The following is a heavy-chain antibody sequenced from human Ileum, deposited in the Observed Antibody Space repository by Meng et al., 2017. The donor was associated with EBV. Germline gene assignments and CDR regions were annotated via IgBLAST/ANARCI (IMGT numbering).Heavy chain of an antibody. CDR2: IYNSGST. CDR3: ARDGYSSGSD. CDR1: GGYVSSGGNY. D-gene: IGHD6-19*01. J-gene: IGHJ4*02. Sequence: VHLMEAVRGLREPSATLSLPCTVPGGYVSSGGNYWSWIRQPPGKGLEWIGYIYNSGSTNYNPSLKSRVTISVDTSKNQFSLKLSSVTAADTAAYYCARDGYSSGSDWGQGTLVTVSS. V-gene: IGHV4-61*08.